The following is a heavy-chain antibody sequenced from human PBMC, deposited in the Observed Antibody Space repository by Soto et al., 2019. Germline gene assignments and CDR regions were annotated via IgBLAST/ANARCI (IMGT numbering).Heavy chain of an antibody. D-gene: IGHD5-18*01. Sequence: SVKVSCKASGGTFSSYAISWVRQAPGQGLEWKGGIIPIFGTANYAQKFQGRVTITADESTSTAYMELSSLRSEDTAVYYCARDGFYAGSGRYSYGYSPPRYYAMDVWGQGTTVTVSS. CDR3: ARDGFYAGSGRYSYGYSPPRYYAMDV. V-gene: IGHV1-69*13. J-gene: IGHJ6*02. CDR2: IIPIFGTA. CDR1: GGTFSSYA.